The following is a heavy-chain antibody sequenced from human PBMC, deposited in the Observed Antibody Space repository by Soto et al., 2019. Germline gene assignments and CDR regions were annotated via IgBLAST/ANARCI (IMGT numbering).Heavy chain of an antibody. CDR1: GFTFSSYW. CDR2: INSDGSST. Sequence: GGSLRLSCAASGFTFSSYWMHWVRQAPGKGLVWVSRINSDGSSTSYADSVKGRFTISRDNAKNTLYLQMNSLRAEDTAVYYCARESRDLYYDYYYGMDGWGQGTTVPVSS. CDR3: ARESRDLYYDYYYGMDG. V-gene: IGHV3-74*01. J-gene: IGHJ6*02.